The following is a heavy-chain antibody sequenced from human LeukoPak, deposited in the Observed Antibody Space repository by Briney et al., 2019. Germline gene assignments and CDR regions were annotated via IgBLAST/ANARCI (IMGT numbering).Heavy chain of an antibody. V-gene: IGHV3-66*01. CDR2: IYSGGGT. D-gene: IGHD6-13*01. CDR3: VRDLAAGTSWFDP. J-gene: IGHJ5*02. Sequence: GGSLGFSVPAPGFTAITNSMTWFGKAPGKGWEWVSVIYSGGGTYYADSVKGRFTISRDNSKNTLYIQMNSLRAEDTAVYYCVRDLAAGTSWFDPWGQGTLVTVSS. CDR1: GFTAITNS.